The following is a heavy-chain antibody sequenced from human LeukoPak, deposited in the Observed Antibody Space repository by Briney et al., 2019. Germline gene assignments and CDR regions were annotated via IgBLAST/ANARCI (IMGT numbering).Heavy chain of an antibody. Sequence: ASVKVSCKASGYTFTSYAMNWVRQAPGQGLEWMGWINTNTGNPTYAQGFTGRFVFSLDTPVSTAYLQISSLKAEDTAVYYCARAERITIFGVVINYYYYGMDVWGQGTTVTVSS. D-gene: IGHD3-3*01. CDR3: ARAERITIFGVVINYYYYGMDV. CDR1: GYTFTSYA. V-gene: IGHV7-4-1*02. CDR2: INTNTGNP. J-gene: IGHJ6*02.